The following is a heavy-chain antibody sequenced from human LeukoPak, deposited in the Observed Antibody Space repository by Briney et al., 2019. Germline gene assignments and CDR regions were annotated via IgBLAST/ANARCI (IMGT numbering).Heavy chain of an antibody. J-gene: IGHJ5*02. CDR2: INPSGGST. Sequence: ASVKVSCKASGYTFTSYDMHWVRQATGQGLEWMGRINPSGGSTSYAQKFQGRVTMTRDTSTSTVYMELSSLRSEDTAVYYCARGDNFWRGYSLNWFDPWGQGTLVTVSS. CDR3: ARGDNFWRGYSLNWFDP. V-gene: IGHV1-46*01. CDR1: GYTFTSYD. D-gene: IGHD3-3*01.